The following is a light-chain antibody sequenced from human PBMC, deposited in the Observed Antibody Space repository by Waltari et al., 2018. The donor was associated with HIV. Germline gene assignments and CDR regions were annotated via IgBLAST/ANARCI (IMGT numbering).Light chain of an antibody. CDR3: CSYAGTSDYVI. CDR2: EVT. V-gene: IGLV2-23*02. J-gene: IGLJ2*01. Sequence: QSALTQIASVSGSPGPSITISCTGTSSAVPIYNLFSWYQHRPGKAPKLIIYEVTKRPFGISSRFSGSKSGNMASLTISGLQAEDEADYYCCSYAGTSDYVIFGGGTKLTVL. CDR1: SSAVPIYNL.